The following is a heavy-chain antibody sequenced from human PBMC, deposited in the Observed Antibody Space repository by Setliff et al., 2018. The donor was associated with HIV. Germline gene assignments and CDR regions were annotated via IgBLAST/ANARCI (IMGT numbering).Heavy chain of an antibody. CDR3: AKAWGSGYPSFESALMFDV. Sequence: GGSLRLSCKASGFPFGDYAMSWVRRAPGKGLEWVSATTSNGRTTDYAESVRGRFTLSRDNSRNTLYLHMTSLIAEDTATYYCAKAWGSGYPSFESALMFDVWGQGTLVTVSS. J-gene: IGHJ4*02. V-gene: IGHV3-23*01. D-gene: IGHD3-16*01. CDR1: GFPFGDYA. CDR2: TTSNGRTT.